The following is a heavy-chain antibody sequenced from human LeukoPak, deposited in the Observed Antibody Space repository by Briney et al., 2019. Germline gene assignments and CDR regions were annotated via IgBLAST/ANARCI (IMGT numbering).Heavy chain of an antibody. J-gene: IGHJ4*02. Sequence: GGSLRLSCAASGFTFSNAWMSWVRQAQGKGREWVGRIKSKTDGGTTDYAAPVKGRFTISRDDSKNTLYLQMNSLKTEDTAVYYCTTDPDGSDGDDYWGQGTLVTVSS. CDR3: TTDPDGSDGDDY. CDR2: IKSKTDGGTT. V-gene: IGHV3-15*01. CDR1: GFTFSNAW. D-gene: IGHD5-24*01.